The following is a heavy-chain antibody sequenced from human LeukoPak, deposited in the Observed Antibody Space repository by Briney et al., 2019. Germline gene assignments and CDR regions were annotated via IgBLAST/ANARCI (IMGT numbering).Heavy chain of an antibody. V-gene: IGHV4-39*01. D-gene: IGHD3-22*01. Sequence: SETLSLTCTVSGGSISSSGYYWGWLRQPPGKGLEWIGSIYYSGSTYYNPSLKSRVTISVDTSKNQFSLKLCSVTAADTAVYYCATDQHHYDSSGYYYPNWFDPWGQGTLVTVSS. CDR2: IYYSGST. J-gene: IGHJ5*02. CDR3: ATDQHHYDSSGYYYPNWFDP. CDR1: GGSISSSGYY.